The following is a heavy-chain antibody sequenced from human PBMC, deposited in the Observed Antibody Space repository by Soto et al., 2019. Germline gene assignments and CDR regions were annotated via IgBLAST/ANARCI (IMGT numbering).Heavy chain of an antibody. Sequence: EVQLLESGGGLVQPGGSLRLSCAASGFTFSSYAMSWVRQAPGKGREWVSAISGSGGSTYYADSVKGRFTISRDNSKNTLYLQMNSLRAEDTAVYYCAKGSHIVVVTAIFYWGQGTLVTVSS. D-gene: IGHD2-21*02. CDR3: AKGSHIVVVTAIFY. J-gene: IGHJ4*02. CDR1: GFTFSSYA. V-gene: IGHV3-23*01. CDR2: ISGSGGST.